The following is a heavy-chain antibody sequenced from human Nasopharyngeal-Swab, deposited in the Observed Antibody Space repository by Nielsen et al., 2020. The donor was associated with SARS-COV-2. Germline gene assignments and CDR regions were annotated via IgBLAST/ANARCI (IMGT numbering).Heavy chain of an antibody. V-gene: IGHV1-18*01. CDR3: ARESSIAVAGAIFDY. Sequence: VQVSCKASGYTFTSYGISWVRQAPGQGLEWMGWISAYNGNTNYAQKLQGRVTMTTETSTSTAYMELRSLRSDDTAVYYCARESSIAVAGAIFDYWGQGTLVTVSS. CDR2: ISAYNGNT. J-gene: IGHJ4*01. CDR1: GYTFTSYG. D-gene: IGHD6-19*01.